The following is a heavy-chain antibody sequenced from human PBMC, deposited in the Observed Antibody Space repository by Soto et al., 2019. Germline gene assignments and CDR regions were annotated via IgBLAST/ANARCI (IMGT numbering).Heavy chain of an antibody. Sequence: QVQLQESGPGLVKPSETLSLTCTVSGGSISSYYWNWIRQPPGKGLEWIVYIYYSGSTNYNPSLKSRVTISVDTSKNQFSLKLSSVTAADTAVYYCARFRLDAFDIWGQGTMVTVSS. V-gene: IGHV4-59*01. CDR3: ARFRLDAFDI. CDR1: GGSISSYY. CDR2: IYYSGST. J-gene: IGHJ3*02.